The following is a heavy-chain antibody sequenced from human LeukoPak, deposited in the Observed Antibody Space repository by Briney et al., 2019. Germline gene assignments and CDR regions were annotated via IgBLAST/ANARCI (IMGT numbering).Heavy chain of an antibody. Sequence: SETLSLTCTVSGGSISSGAYYWNWIRQHPGKGLEWIGYIYYRGSTYYNPSLKSRVTISVDTSKNQLSLKVSSVTAADTAVYYCARGAYGSYSVDFWGQGTLVTVSS. CDR3: ARGAYGSYSVDF. CDR2: IYYRGST. V-gene: IGHV4-31*03. CDR1: GGSISSGAYY. D-gene: IGHD2-21*01. J-gene: IGHJ4*02.